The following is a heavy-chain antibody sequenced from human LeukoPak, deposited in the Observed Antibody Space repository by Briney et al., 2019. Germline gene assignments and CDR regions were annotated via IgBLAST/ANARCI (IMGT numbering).Heavy chain of an antibody. CDR2: ISGNGGST. J-gene: IGHJ4*02. CDR1: GFTFDDYA. Sequence: PGGSLRLSCAASGFTFDDYAMHWVRHAPGKGLEWVSLISGNGGSTYYADSVKGRFTISRDNSKNSLYLRMNSLRTEDTALYYCAKSGGYSYGYDFDYWGQGTLVTVSS. CDR3: AKSGGYSYGYDFDY. V-gene: IGHV3-43*02. D-gene: IGHD5-18*01.